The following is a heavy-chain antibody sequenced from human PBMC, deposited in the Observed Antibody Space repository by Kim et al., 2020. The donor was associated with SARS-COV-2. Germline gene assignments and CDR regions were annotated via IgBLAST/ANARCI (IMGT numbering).Heavy chain of an antibody. J-gene: IGHJ4*02. Sequence: GGSLRLSCAASGFTFSSYAMSWVRQAPGKGLEWVSAISGSGGSTYYADSVKGRFTISRDNSKNTLYLQMNSLRAEDTAVYYCAKDQLRYFDWLGPFDYWGQGTLVTVSS. CDR2: ISGSGGST. CDR1: GFTFSSYA. D-gene: IGHD3-9*01. CDR3: AKDQLRYFDWLGPFDY. V-gene: IGHV3-23*01.